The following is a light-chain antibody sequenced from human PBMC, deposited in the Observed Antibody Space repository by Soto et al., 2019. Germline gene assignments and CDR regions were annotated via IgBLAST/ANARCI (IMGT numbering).Light chain of an antibody. J-gene: IGKJ2*01. Sequence: EIVLTQSPGTLSLSPGERATLSCRASQSVSSSYLAWYQQKPGQAPRLLIYGASSRATGIPDRFSGSGSGTDFTLTISRLEPADFAVYYCQQYGSSLPLYTFGQGTKLEIK. CDR1: QSVSSSY. V-gene: IGKV3-20*01. CDR2: GAS. CDR3: QQYGSSLPLYT.